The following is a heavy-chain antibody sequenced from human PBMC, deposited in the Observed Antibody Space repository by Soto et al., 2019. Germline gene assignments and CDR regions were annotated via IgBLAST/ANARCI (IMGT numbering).Heavy chain of an antibody. D-gene: IGHD6-19*01. CDR3: AREPGSGHDHWFDP. Sequence: GASVKVSCKASGYTSTSYGISWVRQAPGQGLEWMGWISAYNGNTNYAQKLQGRATMTTDTSTSTAYMELRSLRSDDTAVYYCAREPGSGHDHWFDPWGQGTLVTVSS. V-gene: IGHV1-18*04. J-gene: IGHJ5*02. CDR1: GYTSTSYG. CDR2: ISAYNGNT.